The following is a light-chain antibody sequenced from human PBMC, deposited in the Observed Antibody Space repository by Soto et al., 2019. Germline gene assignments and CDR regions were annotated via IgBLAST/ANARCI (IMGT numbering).Light chain of an antibody. CDR1: QSVSSN. V-gene: IGKV3-15*01. CDR3: QQYNNWPYT. CDR2: GAS. Sequence: EIVMTQSPATLSLSPGERATLSCRARQSVSSNLAWYQQKPGQAPSLLIYGASTRATGIPARFSGSGSGTEFTLTIRSLQSEDFAVYYCQQYNNWPYTFGQGTKLEIK. J-gene: IGKJ2*01.